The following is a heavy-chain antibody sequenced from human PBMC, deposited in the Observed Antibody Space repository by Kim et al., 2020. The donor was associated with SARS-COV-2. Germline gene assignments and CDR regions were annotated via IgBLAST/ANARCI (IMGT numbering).Heavy chain of an antibody. V-gene: IGHV4-34*01. CDR2: INHSGST. CDR3: ARSTVTYYYYYYYGMDV. Sequence: SETLSLTCAVYGGSFSGYYWSWIRQPPGKGLEWIGEINHSGSTNYNPSLKSRVTISVDTSKNQFSLKLSSVTAADTAVYYCARSTVTYYYYYYYGMDVWG. J-gene: IGHJ6*01. D-gene: IGHD4-17*01. CDR1: GGSFSGYY.